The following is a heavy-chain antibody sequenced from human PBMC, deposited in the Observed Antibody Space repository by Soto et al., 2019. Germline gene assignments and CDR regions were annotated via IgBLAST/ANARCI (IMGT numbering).Heavy chain of an antibody. J-gene: IGHJ4*02. D-gene: IGHD6-6*01. CDR2: ISGSDDST. CDR3: AKRSSSSTFDY. CDR1: GFTFSSYA. Sequence: EVQLLESGGGLVQPRESLRLSCAASGFTFSSYAMSWVRQAPGKGLEWVSVISGSDDSTYYADSVKGRFTISRDNSKNTLYLQMNSLRAEETAVYYCAKRSSSSTFDYWGQGTLVTVSS. V-gene: IGHV3-23*01.